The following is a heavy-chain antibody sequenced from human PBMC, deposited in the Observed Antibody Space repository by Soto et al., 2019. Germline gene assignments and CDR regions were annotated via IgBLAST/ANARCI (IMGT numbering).Heavy chain of an antibody. V-gene: IGHV3-23*01. J-gene: IGHJ4*02. Sequence: GGSLRLSCAASGFTFSSYAMSWVRQAPGKGLEWVSAISGSGGSTYYADSVKGRFTISRDNSKNTLYLQMNSLRAEDMAVYYCAKDNGYSSSWYFDYWGQGTLVTVSS. CDR2: ISGSGGST. CDR1: GFTFSSYA. D-gene: IGHD6-13*01. CDR3: AKDNGYSSSWYFDY.